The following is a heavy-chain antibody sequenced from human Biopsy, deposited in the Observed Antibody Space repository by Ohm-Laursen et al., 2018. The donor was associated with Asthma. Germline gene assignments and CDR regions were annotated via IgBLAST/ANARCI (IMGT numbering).Heavy chain of an antibody. CDR2: IWYDGSKK. CDR3: ARGREGSGSYFTSHWFDP. D-gene: IGHD3-10*01. Sequence: SLRLSCTAPRFTYEMHCVRQAPGKGLEWVTLIWYDGSKKYYSESVKGRFTIARDNSKNTLYLQMNSLRVEDTAVYYCARGREGSGSYFTSHWFDPWGQGTLVTVSS. CDR1: RFTYE. V-gene: IGHV3-33*08. J-gene: IGHJ5*02.